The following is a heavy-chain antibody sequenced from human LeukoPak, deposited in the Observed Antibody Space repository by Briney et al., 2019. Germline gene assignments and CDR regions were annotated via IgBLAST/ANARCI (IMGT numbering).Heavy chain of an antibody. J-gene: IGHJ4*02. Sequence: GGSLRLSCAASGLSFSIYWMQWVRQDPGKGLVWVSSINGDGSRTTYADSVKGRFTISRDNAKNTLFLQMNSLRAEDMAVYYCRTYRWGDSFEFWGQGILVTVSS. D-gene: IGHD3-16*01. CDR3: RTYRWGDSFEF. CDR2: INGDGSRT. V-gene: IGHV3-74*03. CDR1: GLSFSIYW.